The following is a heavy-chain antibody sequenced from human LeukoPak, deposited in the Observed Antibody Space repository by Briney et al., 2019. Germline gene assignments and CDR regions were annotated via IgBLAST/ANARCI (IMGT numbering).Heavy chain of an antibody. CDR1: GGSISSSSYY. J-gene: IGHJ4*02. CDR2: IYYSGST. CDR3: ARVLTRGWYEGRFDY. V-gene: IGHV4-39*07. D-gene: IGHD6-19*01. Sequence: SKTLSLTCTVSGGSISSSSYYWGWIRQPPGKGLEWIGSIYYSGSTYYNPSLKSRVTISVDTSKNQFSLKLSSVTAADTAVYYCARVLTRGWYEGRFDYWGQGTLVTVSS.